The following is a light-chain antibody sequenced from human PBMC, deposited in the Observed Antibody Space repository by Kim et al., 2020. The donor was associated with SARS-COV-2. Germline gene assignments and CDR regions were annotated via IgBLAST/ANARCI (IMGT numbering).Light chain of an antibody. V-gene: IGKV1-39*01. J-gene: IGKJ2*01. Sequence: SASVGDRVTLTCRASQSIGRYLNWYQQKPGKAPMLLIYAASSLQGGVPSRFSGSRSGTDFTLTISSLQPEDFATYYCQQSYSTPYSFGQGTKLEI. CDR1: QSIGRY. CDR3: QQSYSTPYS. CDR2: AAS.